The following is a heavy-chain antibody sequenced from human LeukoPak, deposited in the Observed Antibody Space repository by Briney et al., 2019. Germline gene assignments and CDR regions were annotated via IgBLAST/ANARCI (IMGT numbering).Heavy chain of an antibody. CDR1: GYTFTSYY. D-gene: IGHD2-2*01. J-gene: IGHJ4*02. CDR2: INPSGGST. V-gene: IGHV1-46*01. CDR3: ARGPTSNTNLYYFDY. Sequence: ASVKVSCKASGYTFTSYYMHWVRQAPGQGLEWVGIINPSGGSTSYAQKFQGRVTMTRDTSTSTVYMELSSLRSEDTAVYYCARGPTSNTNLYYFDYWGLGTLVTVSS.